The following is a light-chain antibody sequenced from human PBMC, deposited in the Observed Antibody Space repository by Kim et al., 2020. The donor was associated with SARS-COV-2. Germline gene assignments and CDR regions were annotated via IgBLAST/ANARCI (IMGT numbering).Light chain of an antibody. J-gene: IGLJ2*01. CDR3: NSRDSSGPVV. V-gene: IGLV3-19*01. CDR2: GKN. Sequence: VALGQTVRITCQGDNLRSYYASWYQQKPGQAPVLVIYGKNNRPSGIPDRFSGSSSGNTASLTSTGAQAEDEADYYCNSRDSSGPVVFGGGTKLTVL. CDR1: NLRSYY.